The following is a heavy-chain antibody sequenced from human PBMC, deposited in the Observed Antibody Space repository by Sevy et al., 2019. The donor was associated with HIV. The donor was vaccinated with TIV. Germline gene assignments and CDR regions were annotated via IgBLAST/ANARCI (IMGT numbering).Heavy chain of an antibody. CDR3: ARDGPDSSGHWGAFDI. CDR1: GGSISSYY. J-gene: IGHJ3*02. D-gene: IGHD3-22*01. CDR2: IYTSGST. V-gene: IGHV4-4*07. Sequence: SETLSLTCTVSGGSISSYYWSWIRQPAGKGLEWIGRIYTSGSTNYNPSLKSRVTMSVDTSKNQFSLKLSSVTAADTAVCYCARDGPDSSGHWGAFDIWGQGTMVTVSS.